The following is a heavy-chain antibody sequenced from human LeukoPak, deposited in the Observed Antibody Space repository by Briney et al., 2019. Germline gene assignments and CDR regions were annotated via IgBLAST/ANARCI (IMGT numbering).Heavy chain of an antibody. CDR3: AKDSGWLLPLDY. CDR1: GFTFDNYA. D-gene: IGHD3-22*01. J-gene: IGHJ4*02. V-gene: IGHV3-23*01. CDR2: ISGSGAST. Sequence: PGGSLRLSCTAFGFTFDNYAMSWVRQAPGKGLEWVSAISGSGASTYYADSVKGRFTISRDNSKNTLYLQMNSLTAEDTAVYYCAKDSGWLLPLDYWGQGTLVTVSS.